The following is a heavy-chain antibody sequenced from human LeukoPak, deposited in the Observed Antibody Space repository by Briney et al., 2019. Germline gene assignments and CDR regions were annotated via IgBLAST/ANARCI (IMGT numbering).Heavy chain of an antibody. CDR1: GGSISMSSYC. Sequence: PSETLSLTCTVSGGSISMSSYCWGWVRQPPRKGLEWIGSICYSGSTFYNPSLKSRVTPSVDTSKSPCSLNLSSVTAADTAVYCCARPENYIPAYWFDPWGQGNQVTVSS. CDR3: ARPENYIPAYWFDP. CDR2: ICYSGST. V-gene: IGHV4-39*01. D-gene: IGHD5-24*01. J-gene: IGHJ5*02.